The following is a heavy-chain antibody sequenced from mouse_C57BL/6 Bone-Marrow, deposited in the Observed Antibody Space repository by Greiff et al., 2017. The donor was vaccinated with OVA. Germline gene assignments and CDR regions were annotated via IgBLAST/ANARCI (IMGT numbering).Heavy chain of an antibody. CDR2: IDPSDSYT. V-gene: IGHV1-59*01. CDR3: ARGTNAY. D-gene: IGHD3-3*01. J-gene: IGHJ3*01. CDR1: GYTFTSYW. Sequence: QVQLKQPGAELVRPGTSVKLSCKASGYTFTSYWMHWVKQRPGQGLEWIGVIDPSDSYTNYNQKFKGKATLTVDTSSSTAYMQLSSLTSEDSAVYYCARGTNAYWGQGTLVTASA.